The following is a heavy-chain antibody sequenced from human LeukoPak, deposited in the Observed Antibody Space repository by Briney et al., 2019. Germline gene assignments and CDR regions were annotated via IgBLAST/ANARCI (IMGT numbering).Heavy chain of an antibody. V-gene: IGHV1-69*01. J-gene: IGHJ4*02. CDR3: ARVPALEWLPLDY. CDR1: GGTFSSYA. D-gene: IGHD3-3*01. Sequence: GASVKVSCKASGGTFSSYAISWVRQAPGQGLEWMGGIIPIFGTANYAQKFQGRVTITADESTSTAYMELSSLRSEDTAVYYCARVPALEWLPLDYWGQGTLVTVSS. CDR2: IIPIFGTA.